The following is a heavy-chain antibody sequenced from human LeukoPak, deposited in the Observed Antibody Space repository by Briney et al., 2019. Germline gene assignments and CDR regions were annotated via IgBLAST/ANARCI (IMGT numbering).Heavy chain of an antibody. V-gene: IGHV3-21*01. D-gene: IGHD5-12*01. Sequence: GGSLRLSCAASGFTFSSYTMNWVRQAPGKGLEWVSSISSSSNYIYYPDSMKGRFSISRDNVKKSLYLQVNSLRAEDTAVYFCARGPPGATRTYGMDVRGQGTTVTVSS. CDR1: GFTFSSYT. J-gene: IGHJ6*02. CDR3: ARGPPGATRTYGMDV. CDR2: ISSSSNYI.